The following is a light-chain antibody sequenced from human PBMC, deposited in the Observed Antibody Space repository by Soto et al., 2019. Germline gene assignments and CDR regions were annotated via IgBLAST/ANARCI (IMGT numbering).Light chain of an antibody. CDR1: SRDVGGYDY. V-gene: IGLV2-14*01. CDR2: DVS. CDR3: SSYASSSTLV. Sequence: QSALTQPASVSGSPGQSITISCTGTSRDVGGYDYVSWYQQHPGKVPKLMIYDVSSRPSGVSNRFSGSKSGNTASLTISGLQAEDEADYYCSSYASSSTLVFGGETQLTVL. J-gene: IGLJ2*01.